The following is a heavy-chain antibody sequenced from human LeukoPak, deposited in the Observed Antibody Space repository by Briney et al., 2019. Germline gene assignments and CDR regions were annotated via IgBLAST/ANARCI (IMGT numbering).Heavy chain of an antibody. J-gene: IGHJ5*02. V-gene: IGHV4-59*08. Sequence: SETLSLTCTVSGGSISSYYWSWIRQPPGKGLEWIGYIYYSGSTNYNPSLKSRVTISVDTSKNQFSLKLSSVTAADTAVYYCAEHSSGWYEPWSDPWGQGTLVTVSS. CDR3: AEHSSGWYEPWSDP. CDR2: IYYSGST. CDR1: GGSISSYY. D-gene: IGHD6-19*01.